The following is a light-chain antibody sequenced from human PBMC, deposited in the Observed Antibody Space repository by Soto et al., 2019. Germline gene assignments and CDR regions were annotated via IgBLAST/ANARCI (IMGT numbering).Light chain of an antibody. V-gene: IGKV1-5*03. CDR3: QQYSSYWT. CDR1: QSISPW. J-gene: IGKJ1*01. Sequence: DIQMTQSPSTLSASVGDRVTITCRASQSISPWLAWYQQKPGKAPKLLIYKASSLESGVPSRFSGSGSGTEFTLTIRSLQPDDFATYYCQQYSSYWTFGQGTKVEMK. CDR2: KAS.